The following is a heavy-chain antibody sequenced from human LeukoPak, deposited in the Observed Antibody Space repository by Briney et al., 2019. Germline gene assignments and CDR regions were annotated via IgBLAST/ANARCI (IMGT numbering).Heavy chain of an antibody. CDR3: ARHPPRCITGTPSAFDY. D-gene: IGHD1-7*01. J-gene: IGHJ4*02. CDR1: GGSISSYY. V-gene: IGHV4-59*08. Sequence: SETLSLTCTVSGGSISSYYWSWIRQPPGKGLGWIGYSYYSGSTNYNPSLKSRVTISVDTYKNQFSLKLSSVPAADTAIYYCARHPPRCITGTPSAFDYWGQGTLVTVSS. CDR2: SYYSGST.